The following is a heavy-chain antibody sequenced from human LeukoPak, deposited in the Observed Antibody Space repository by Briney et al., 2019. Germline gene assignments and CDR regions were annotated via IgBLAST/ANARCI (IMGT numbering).Heavy chain of an antibody. CDR2: IYTSGST. J-gene: IGHJ2*01. CDR3: ATTGGYYPYWYFDL. V-gene: IGHV4-4*07. CDR1: GGSISSYY. Sequence: PSETLSLTRTVSGGSISSYYWSWIRQPAGKGLEWIGRIYTSGSTNYNPSLKSRVTMSVDTSKNQFSLKLSSVTAADTAVFYCATTGGYYPYWYFDLWGRGTLVTVSS. D-gene: IGHD3-22*01.